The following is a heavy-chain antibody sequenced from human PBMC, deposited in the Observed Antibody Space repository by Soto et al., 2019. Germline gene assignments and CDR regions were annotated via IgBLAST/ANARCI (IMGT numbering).Heavy chain of an antibody. V-gene: IGHV3-23*01. CDR2: ISSSGST. Sequence: EVQLLESGGGLVQPGGSLRLSCAASGFTFSSQTMSWVRQAPGKGLEWVSVISSSGSTSYTDSVEGRFTISKDSSTNTLYLQLNSLRVEDTDVYYCAKGARDVDSWGQGTLVTVSS. J-gene: IGHJ4*02. CDR1: GFTFSSQT. D-gene: IGHD5-12*01. CDR3: AKGARDVDS.